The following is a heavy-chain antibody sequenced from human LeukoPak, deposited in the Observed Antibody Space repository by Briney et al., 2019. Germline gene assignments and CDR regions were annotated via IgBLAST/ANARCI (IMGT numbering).Heavy chain of an antibody. V-gene: IGHV4-30-2*01. CDR1: GGSISSGGYY. Sequence: PSETLSLTCTVSGGSISSGGYYWRWIRQPPGKGLELIGYIYHSGSTYYNPSLKSRVTISVDRSKNQFSLKLSSVTAADTAVYYCARAGILWFGELLEGTFGYWGQGTLVTVSS. D-gene: IGHD3-10*01. J-gene: IGHJ4*02. CDR3: ARAGILWFGELLEGTFGY. CDR2: IYHSGST.